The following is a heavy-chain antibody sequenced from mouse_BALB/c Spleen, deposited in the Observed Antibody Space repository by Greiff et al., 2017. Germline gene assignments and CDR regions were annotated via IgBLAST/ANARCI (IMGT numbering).Heavy chain of an antibody. D-gene: IGHD2-1*01. V-gene: IGHV1-7*01. J-gene: IGHJ3*01. CDR2: INPSTGYT. Sequence: QVQLMQSGAELAKPGASVKMSCKASGYTFTSYWMPWVNQRPGQGLEWIGNINPSTGYTEYNQNFKDKATLTADKSSSTAYMQLSSLTTEEYAVYNCASGHDSNTYGMAYWGQGTPVTVSA. CDR1: GYTFTSYW. CDR3: ASGHDSNTYGMAY.